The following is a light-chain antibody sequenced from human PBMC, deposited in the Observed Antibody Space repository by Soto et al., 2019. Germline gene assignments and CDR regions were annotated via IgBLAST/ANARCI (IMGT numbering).Light chain of an antibody. J-gene: IGLJ3*02. CDR2: EGS. Sequence: QSALTQSASVSGSPGQSITISCTGTSSDVGSYNLVSWYQQHPGKAPKLMIYEGSERPSGVSNRFSGSKSGNTASLTISGLQAEDEADYYCCSYAGSSTYWVFGGGTQLTVL. V-gene: IGLV2-23*01. CDR3: CSYAGSSTYWV. CDR1: SSDVGSYNL.